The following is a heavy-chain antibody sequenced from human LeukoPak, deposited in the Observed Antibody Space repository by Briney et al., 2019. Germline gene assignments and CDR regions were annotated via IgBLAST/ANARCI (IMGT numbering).Heavy chain of an antibody. CDR2: IYTSGST. Sequence: PSETLSCNATGAGGCISGYYRSWIRQPAGKGLKWIGRIYTSGSTNDNPSLKSRVTMSVDTSKNQFSLKLSSVTAADTAVYYCARDCTIAAAGICYYYYYGMDVWGQGTTVTVSS. V-gene: IGHV4-4*07. J-gene: IGHJ6*02. D-gene: IGHD6-13*01. CDR1: GGCISGYY. CDR3: ARDCTIAAAGICYYYYYGMDV.